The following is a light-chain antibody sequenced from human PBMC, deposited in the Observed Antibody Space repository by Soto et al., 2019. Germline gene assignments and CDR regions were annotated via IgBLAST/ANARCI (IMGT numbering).Light chain of an antibody. CDR3: SSYEASNTVV. CDR2: DVN. V-gene: IGLV2-8*01. Sequence: QSALTQPPSASGSPGQSVTFSCTGTTTDVGGYNYVSWYQQHPGKAPKLIIYDVNKRPSGVPHRFSGSKSGNTASLTVSGLQADDEADYYCSSYEASNTVVFGGGTKVTVL. CDR1: TTDVGGYNY. J-gene: IGLJ2*01.